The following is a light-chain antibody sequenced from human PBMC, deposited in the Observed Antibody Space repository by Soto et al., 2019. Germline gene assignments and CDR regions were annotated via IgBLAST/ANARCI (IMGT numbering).Light chain of an antibody. CDR1: QSVSSS. CDR3: QQYNNWPPIT. CDR2: GAS. V-gene: IGKV3-15*01. J-gene: IGKJ5*01. Sequence: EIVMTQSPATLSVSPGERATLSCMASQSVSSSLAWYQQKPGQAPRLLIYGASTRATGIPARFSGSGSGTEFTLTIRSLQSEDFAVYYCQQYNNWPPITCGQGTRREIK.